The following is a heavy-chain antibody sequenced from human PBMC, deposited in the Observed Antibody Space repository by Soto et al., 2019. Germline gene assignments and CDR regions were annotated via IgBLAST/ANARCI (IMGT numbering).Heavy chain of an antibody. CDR2: IYYSGST. Sequence: PSETLYLTCTVSGGSISSYYWSWFWQPPGKGLEWIGYIYYSGSTNYNPSLKSRVTISVDTSKNQFSLKLSSVTAADTAVYYCERVRRDSGPNLFEPWVQGTLVTVT. D-gene: IGHD1-1*01. CDR1: GGSISSYY. J-gene: IGHJ5*02. CDR3: ERVRRDSGPNLFEP. V-gene: IGHV4-59*01.